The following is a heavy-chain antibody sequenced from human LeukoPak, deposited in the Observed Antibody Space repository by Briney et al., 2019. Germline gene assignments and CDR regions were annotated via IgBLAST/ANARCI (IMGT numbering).Heavy chain of an antibody. Sequence: GGSLRLSCAASGFMFSSYSMNWVRQAPGKGLEWVSSISGSSTYIFYADSVKGRFTISRDNAKNSLYLQMNSLRVEDTAVYYCAKVAKYYYGSETYYFFEHWGQGTPVTASS. D-gene: IGHD3-10*01. CDR1: GFMFSSYS. CDR2: ISGSSTYI. J-gene: IGHJ4*02. CDR3: AKVAKYYYGSETYYFFEH. V-gene: IGHV3-21*01.